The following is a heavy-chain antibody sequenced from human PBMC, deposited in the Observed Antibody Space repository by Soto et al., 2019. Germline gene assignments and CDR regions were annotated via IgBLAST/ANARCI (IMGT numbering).Heavy chain of an antibody. J-gene: IGHJ3*02. D-gene: IGHD2-15*01. CDR1: GFTFSSYA. V-gene: IGHV3-74*01. CDR3: ARERLRMGDPRGAFDI. Sequence: LRLSCAASGFTFSSYAMSWVRQAPGKGLVWVSRINGDGGSTGYADSVKGRFTISRDNAKNTLYLQMNSLRAEDTAVYYCARERLRMGDPRGAFDIWGQGTMVTVSS. CDR2: INGDGGST.